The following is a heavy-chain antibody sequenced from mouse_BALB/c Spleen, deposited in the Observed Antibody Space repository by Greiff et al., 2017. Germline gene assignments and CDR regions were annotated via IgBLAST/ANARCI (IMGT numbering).Heavy chain of an antibody. J-gene: IGHJ2*01. V-gene: IGHV5-17*02. Sequence: EVMLVESGGGLVQPGGSRKLSCAASGFTFSSFGMHWVRQAPEKGLEWVAYISSGSSTIYYADTVKGRFTISRDNPKNTLFLQMTSLRSEDTAMYYCARGDYGSSSFDYWGQGTTLTVSS. CDR2: ISSGSSTI. D-gene: IGHD1-1*01. CDR1: GFTFSSFG. CDR3: ARGDYGSSSFDY.